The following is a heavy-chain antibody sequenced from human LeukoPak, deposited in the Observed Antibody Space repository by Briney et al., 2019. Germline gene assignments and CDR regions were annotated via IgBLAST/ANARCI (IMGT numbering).Heavy chain of an antibody. CDR1: GYTFTGYY. D-gene: IGHD5-12*01. V-gene: IGHV1-2*02. CDR2: INPNSGGT. CDR3: ARDPQWLRLRDDAFDI. J-gene: IGHJ3*02. Sequence: GASVKVSCKASGYTFTGYYMHWVRQAPGQGLEWMGWINPNSGGTNYAQKFQGRVTTTRDTSISTAYMELSRLRSDDTAVYYCARDPQWLRLRDDAFDIWGQGTMVTVSS.